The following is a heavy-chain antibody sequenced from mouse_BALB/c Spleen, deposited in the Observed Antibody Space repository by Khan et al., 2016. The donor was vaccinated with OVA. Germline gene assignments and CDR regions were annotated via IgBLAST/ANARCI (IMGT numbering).Heavy chain of an antibody. D-gene: IGHD1-2*01. V-gene: IGHV3-2*02. CDR2: ISYSGST. Sequence: VQLVESGPGLVKPSQSLSLTCTVTGYSITSGYGWNWIRQFPGNKLEWMGYISYSGSTNYNPSLKSRISITRDTSKNQFFLQLNSVTTEDTATCYCARTARIKYWGQGTTLTVSS. CDR3: ARTARIKY. J-gene: IGHJ2*01. CDR1: GYSITSGYG.